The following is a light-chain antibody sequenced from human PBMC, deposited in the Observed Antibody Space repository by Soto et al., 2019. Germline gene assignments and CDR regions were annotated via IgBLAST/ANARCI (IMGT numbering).Light chain of an antibody. Sequence: QTVVTQEPSFSVSPGGTVTLTCGLSSGSVSTSYYPSWYQQTPGQAPRTLIYSTNTRSSGVPDRFSGSILGNKAALTITGAEADDESDYYCVLYMGSGNYVLGTGTKLNVL. CDR3: VLYMGSGNYV. CDR2: STN. J-gene: IGLJ1*01. CDR1: SGSVSTSYY. V-gene: IGLV8-61*01.